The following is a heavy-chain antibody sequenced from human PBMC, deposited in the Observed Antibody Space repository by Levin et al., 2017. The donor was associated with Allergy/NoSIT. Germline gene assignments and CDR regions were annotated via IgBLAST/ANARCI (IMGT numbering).Heavy chain of an antibody. Sequence: GESLKISCKGSGYNFSTYWLGWVRQMPGKGLEWMGIIYPGDSDTRYRPSFRGQVTISADKSISTAYLQWSSLKASDTAMYYCATRYYAAHRNYWGQGTLVTVSS. CDR1: GYNFSTYW. V-gene: IGHV5-51*01. D-gene: IGHD1-14*01. J-gene: IGHJ4*02. CDR3: ATRYYAAHRNY. CDR2: IYPGDSDT.